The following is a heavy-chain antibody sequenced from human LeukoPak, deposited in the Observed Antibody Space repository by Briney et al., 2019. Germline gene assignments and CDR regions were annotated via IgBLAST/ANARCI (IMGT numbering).Heavy chain of an antibody. Sequence: PGGSLRPSCAASGFTFSSYWMHWVRQAPGKGLVWVSRINSDGSSTSYADSVKGRFTISRDNAKNTLYLQMNSLRAEDTAVYYCASSGLLWFGELSYFDYWGQGTLVTVSS. CDR2: INSDGSST. D-gene: IGHD3-10*01. CDR3: ASSGLLWFGELSYFDY. CDR1: GFTFSSYW. J-gene: IGHJ4*02. V-gene: IGHV3-74*01.